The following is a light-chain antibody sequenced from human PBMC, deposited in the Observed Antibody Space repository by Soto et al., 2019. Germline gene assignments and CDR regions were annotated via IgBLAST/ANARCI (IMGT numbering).Light chain of an antibody. CDR1: QSVSNNY. V-gene: IGKV3-20*01. CDR2: GAS. CDR3: QQHRSAPPSWT. J-gene: IGKJ1*01. Sequence: EIVLTQSPGTLSLPPGERATLSCRASQSVSNNYSAWYQHKPGQPPRLLIFGASSRATGIPDRFSGSGSGTDFTLTISRLEPEDFAVYYCQQHRSAPPSWTFGPGTKVEI.